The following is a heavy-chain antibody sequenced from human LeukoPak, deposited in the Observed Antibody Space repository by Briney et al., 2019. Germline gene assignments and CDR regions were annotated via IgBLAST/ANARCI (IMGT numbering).Heavy chain of an antibody. V-gene: IGHV4-59*01. CDR1: GGSTSSYY. J-gene: IGHJ4*02. CDR3: ASRKLGNDY. CDR2: IYYTGT. Sequence: SETLSLTCTVSGGSTSSYYWSWIRQPPGKGLEWIGYIYYTGTSYNPSLKSRVTISADTSKNQFSLNLSSVTAADTAVYYCASRKLGNDYWGQGTLVTVSS. D-gene: IGHD7-27*01.